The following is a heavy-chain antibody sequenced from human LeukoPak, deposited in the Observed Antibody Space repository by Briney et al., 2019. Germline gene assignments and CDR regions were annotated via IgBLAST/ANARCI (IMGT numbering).Heavy chain of an antibody. Sequence: ASVKVSCKTSGYTFTGYYVHWVRQAPGQGLEWMGRINPNSGDTNYAQKFQGRVTMTRDTSISTAYMELSRLGSDDTAVYYCARDYCGGDCFPDYWGQGTLVTVSS. CDR1: GYTFTGYY. CDR3: ARDYCGGDCFPDY. CDR2: INPNSGDT. V-gene: IGHV1-2*06. D-gene: IGHD2-21*02. J-gene: IGHJ4*02.